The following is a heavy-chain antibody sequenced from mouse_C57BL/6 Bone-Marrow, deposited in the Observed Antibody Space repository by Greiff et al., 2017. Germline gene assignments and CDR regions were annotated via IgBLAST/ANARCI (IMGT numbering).Heavy chain of an antibody. CDR2: IDPENCDT. V-gene: IGHV14-4*01. J-gene: IGHJ4*01. Sequence: VQLQQSGAELVRPGASVKLSCTASGFNIKDDYMHWVKQRPEQGLEWIGWIDPENCDTEYASKFQGKATITADTSSNTAYLQRSSLTSEDTAVYYCTTWGGSSLGYAMDYWGQGTSVTVSS. D-gene: IGHD1-1*01. CDR1: GFNIKDDY. CDR3: TTWGGSSLGYAMDY.